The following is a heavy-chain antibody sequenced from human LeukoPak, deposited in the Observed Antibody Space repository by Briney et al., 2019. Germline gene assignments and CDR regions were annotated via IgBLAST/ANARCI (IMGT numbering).Heavy chain of an antibody. Sequence: SVKVSCKASGGTFSSYAISWVRQAPGQGLEWMGRIIPILGIANYAQKFQGRVTITADKSTSTAYTELSSLRSEDTAVYYCARDFRPYYYDSSGYYSPYFQHWGQGTLVTVSS. CDR3: ARDFRPYYYDSSGYYSPYFQH. CDR2: IIPILGIA. CDR1: GGTFSSYA. J-gene: IGHJ1*01. V-gene: IGHV1-69*04. D-gene: IGHD3-22*01.